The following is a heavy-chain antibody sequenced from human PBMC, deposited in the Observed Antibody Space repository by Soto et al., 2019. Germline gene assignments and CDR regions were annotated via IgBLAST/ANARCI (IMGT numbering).Heavy chain of an antibody. J-gene: IGHJ4*02. D-gene: IGHD5-18*01. V-gene: IGHV1-18*01. CDR2: VNIYEGTT. CDR3: ARERGGYSYGDY. CDR1: GYTFISYG. Sequence: QVQLVQSGAEVKKPGASVKVSCKPSGYTFISYGITWVRQAPGQGLEWMGWVNIYEGTTNYAQKFLGRVTMTTDTSTSTVYLELRSLRSDDTAIYYCARERGGYSYGDYWGQGTLVTVSS.